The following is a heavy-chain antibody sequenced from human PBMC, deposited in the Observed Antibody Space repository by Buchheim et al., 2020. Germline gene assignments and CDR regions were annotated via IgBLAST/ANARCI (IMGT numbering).Heavy chain of an antibody. CDR1: GFTFSSYS. CDR3: ARDVGSSSSLIGGYFDL. Sequence: EVQLVESGGGLVKPGGSLRLSCAASGFTFSSYSMNWVRQAPGKGLEWVSSISSSSSYIYYADSVKGRFTISRDNAKNSLYLQMNSLRAEDTAVYYCARDVGSSSSLIGGYFDLWGRGTL. V-gene: IGHV3-21*01. D-gene: IGHD6-6*01. CDR2: ISSSSSYI. J-gene: IGHJ2*01.